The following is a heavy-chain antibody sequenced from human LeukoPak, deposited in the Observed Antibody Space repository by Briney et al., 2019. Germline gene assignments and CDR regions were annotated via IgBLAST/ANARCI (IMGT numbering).Heavy chain of an antibody. CDR1: GFTFSSYA. Sequence: GGSLRLSCAASGFTFSSYAMSWVRQAPGKGLEWVSAISGSGDSTYYGDSVKGRFTISRDNSKNTLYLQMNSLRAEDTAVYYCAKEVEYYDFWSGYDYWGQGTLVTVSS. CDR2: ISGSGDST. D-gene: IGHD3-3*01. V-gene: IGHV3-23*01. CDR3: AKEVEYYDFWSGYDY. J-gene: IGHJ4*02.